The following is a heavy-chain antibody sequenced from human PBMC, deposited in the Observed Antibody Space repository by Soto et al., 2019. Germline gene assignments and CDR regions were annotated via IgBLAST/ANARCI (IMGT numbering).Heavy chain of an antibody. CDR2: IRSKANSYAT. Sequence: EVQLVESGGGLVQPGGSLKLSCAASGFTFSGSAMHWVRQASGKGLEWVGRIRSKANSYATAYAASVKDRFTISRDDSKNTAYLQMNSLKTEDTAVYYCTRHLDTAMVHDYYYYYMDVWGKGTTVTVSS. D-gene: IGHD5-18*01. V-gene: IGHV3-73*01. CDR3: TRHLDTAMVHDYYYYYMDV. J-gene: IGHJ6*03. CDR1: GFTFSGSA.